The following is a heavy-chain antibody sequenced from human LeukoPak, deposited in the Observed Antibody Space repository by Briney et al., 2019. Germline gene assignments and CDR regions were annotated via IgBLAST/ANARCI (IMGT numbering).Heavy chain of an antibody. V-gene: IGHV4-34*01. CDR1: GGSFSGYY. J-gene: IGHJ3*02. CDR2: INHSGST. D-gene: IGHD6-19*01. CDR3: ASRSGWLASNDAFDI. Sequence: SETLSLTCAVYGGSFSGYYWSWIRQPPGEGLEWIGEINHSGSTNYNPSLKSRVTISVDTSKNQFSLKLSSVTAADTAVYYCASRSGWLASNDAFDIWGQGTMVTVSS.